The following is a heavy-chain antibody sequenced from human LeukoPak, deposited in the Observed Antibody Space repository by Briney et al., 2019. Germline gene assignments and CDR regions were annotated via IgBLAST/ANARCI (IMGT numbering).Heavy chain of an antibody. V-gene: IGHV4-34*01. CDR3: ARGVTDFWSGYYHGGYFDY. D-gene: IGHD3-3*01. J-gene: IGHJ4*02. CDR2: INHSGST. Sequence: SETLSLTCAAYGESFSDYYWSWIRLPPGKGLEWIGEINHSGSTNYNPSLKSRVTISVDTSKNQFSLKLSSVTAADTAVYYCARGVTDFWSGYYHGGYFDYWGQGTLVTVSS. CDR1: GESFSDYY.